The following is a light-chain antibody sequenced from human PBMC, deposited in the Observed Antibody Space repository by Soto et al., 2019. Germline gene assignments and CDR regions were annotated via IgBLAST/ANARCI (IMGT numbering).Light chain of an antibody. Sequence: QSALTQPASVSGSPGQSITISCTGTSSDVGTYNYVSWYQQHPGKAPKVMIYDVSNRPSGVSNRLSGSKSGNTASLTISGLQAEDEADYYCSSYTASSTSVIFGGGTKLTVL. CDR2: DVS. CDR3: SSYTASSTSVI. J-gene: IGLJ2*01. CDR1: SSDVGTYNY. V-gene: IGLV2-14*03.